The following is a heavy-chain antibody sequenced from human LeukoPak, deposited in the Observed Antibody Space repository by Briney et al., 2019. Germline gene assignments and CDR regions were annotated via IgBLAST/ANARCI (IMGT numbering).Heavy chain of an antibody. Sequence: PSETLSLTCTVSGGSISSYYGSWIRKPAGRGLEWIGRIYTSGSTNYNPSLKSRVTISVDTSKNQFSLKLSSVTAADTAVYYCARADDYSNSPWFDPWGQGTPVTVSS. CDR2: IYTSGST. J-gene: IGHJ5*02. CDR3: ARADDYSNSPWFDP. D-gene: IGHD4-11*01. V-gene: IGHV4-4*07. CDR1: GGSISSYY.